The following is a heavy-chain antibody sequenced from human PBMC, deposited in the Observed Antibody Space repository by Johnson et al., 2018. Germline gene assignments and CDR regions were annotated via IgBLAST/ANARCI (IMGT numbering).Heavy chain of an antibody. CDR1: GFTFDDYG. Sequence: VQLVESGGGLVQPGRSLRLSCAASGFTFDDYGMHWVRQAPGKGLEWVSGISRNRGSRGYADSVKGRFTISRDNTKNSLFLQMNNLRPDATALYYCASDKNDGFDVWGQGTFVTVSS. CDR3: ASDKNDGFDV. J-gene: IGHJ3*01. CDR2: ISRNRGSR. V-gene: IGHV3-9*01.